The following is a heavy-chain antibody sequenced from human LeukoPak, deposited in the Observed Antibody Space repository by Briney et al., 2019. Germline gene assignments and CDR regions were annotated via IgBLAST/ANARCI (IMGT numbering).Heavy chain of an antibody. CDR2: IIPIFGTA. V-gene: IGHV1-69*05. CDR1: GGTFSSYA. CDR3: ARDPGGYSYGYGLYYMDV. Sequence: SVKVSCKASGGTFSSYAISWVRQAPGQGLEWMGGIIPIFGTANYVQKFQGRVTITTDESTSTAYMELSSLRSEDTAVYYCARDPGGYSYGYGLYYMDVWGKGTTVTVSS. J-gene: IGHJ6*03. D-gene: IGHD5-18*01.